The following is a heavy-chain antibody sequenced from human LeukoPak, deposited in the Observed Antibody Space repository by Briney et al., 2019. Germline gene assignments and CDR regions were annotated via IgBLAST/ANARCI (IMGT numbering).Heavy chain of an antibody. D-gene: IGHD6-13*01. Sequence: GGSLRLSCAASGFTFSSYAMHWVRQAPGKGMEWVAVISYDGSNKYYADSVKGRFTISRDNSKNTLYLQMNSLRAEDTAVYYCARDTRYSSSWPDYWGQGTLVTVSS. CDR3: ARDTRYSSSWPDY. CDR1: GFTFSSYA. J-gene: IGHJ4*02. V-gene: IGHV3-30-3*01. CDR2: ISYDGSNK.